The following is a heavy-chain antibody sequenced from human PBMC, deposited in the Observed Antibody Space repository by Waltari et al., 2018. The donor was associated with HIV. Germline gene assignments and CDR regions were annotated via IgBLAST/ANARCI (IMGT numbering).Heavy chain of an antibody. D-gene: IGHD3-22*01. CDR1: GGTFSSSA. Sequence: QVHLVQSGPEVKKPGSSVTVSCRAYGGTFSSSAFSWGRQAPGQGLQWMGRIIPSYDLADYAQNFKGRLTITADHSTGTTSMELSGLKSEDTAVYYCAREFYDGEEKYMVDGVDPWGRGTLVTVSS. CDR2: IIPSYDLA. CDR3: AREFYDGEEKYMVDGVDP. J-gene: IGHJ5*02. V-gene: IGHV1-69*04.